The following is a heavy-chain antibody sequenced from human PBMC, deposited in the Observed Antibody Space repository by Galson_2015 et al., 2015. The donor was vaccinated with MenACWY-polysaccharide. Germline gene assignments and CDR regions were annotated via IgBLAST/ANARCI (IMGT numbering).Heavy chain of an antibody. V-gene: IGHV1-18*01. Sequence: QSGAEVKKPGASVTVSCKASGYTFTSYGISWVRQAPGQGLEWMGWISAYNGNTNYAQKLQGRVTMTTDTSTSTAYMELRSLRSDDTAVYYCARAIVVVPAAIGTLLVYMDVWGKGTTVTVSS. J-gene: IGHJ6*03. CDR1: GYTFTSYG. CDR2: ISAYNGNT. CDR3: ARAIVVVPAAIGTLLVYMDV. D-gene: IGHD2-2*01.